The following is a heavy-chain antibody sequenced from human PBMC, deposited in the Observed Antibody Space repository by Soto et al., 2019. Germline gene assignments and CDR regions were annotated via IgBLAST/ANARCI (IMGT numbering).Heavy chain of an antibody. V-gene: IGHV3-33*01. J-gene: IGHJ4*02. CDR1: GFTFSSYG. CDR2: IWYDGSNK. Sequence: LRLSCAASGFTFSSYGMHWVRQAPGKGLEWVAVIWYDGSNKYYADSVKGRFTISRDNSKNTLYLQMNSLRAEDTAVYYCARDSSSGWLFDYWGQGTLVTVSS. D-gene: IGHD6-19*01. CDR3: ARDSSSGWLFDY.